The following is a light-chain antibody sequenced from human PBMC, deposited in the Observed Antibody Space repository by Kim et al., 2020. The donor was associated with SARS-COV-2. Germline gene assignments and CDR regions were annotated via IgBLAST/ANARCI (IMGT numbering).Light chain of an antibody. CDR3: QSYDSTLSVWV. CDR2: GNN. Sequence: QRVTSSCTGSGSNIGAGYDVHWDRQLPGTAPKLLISGNNNRPAGVPDRFYGSKSGTSASLAITGLQAEDEADYYCQSYDSTLSVWVFGGGTQLTVL. CDR1: GSNIGAGYD. V-gene: IGLV1-40*01. J-gene: IGLJ3*02.